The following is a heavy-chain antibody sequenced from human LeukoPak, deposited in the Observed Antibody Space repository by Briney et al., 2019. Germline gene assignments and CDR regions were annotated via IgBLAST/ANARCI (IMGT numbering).Heavy chain of an antibody. V-gene: IGHV1-2*02. CDR2: FNPNSGGT. J-gene: IGHJ6*02. CDR1: GYTFTGYY. CDR3: ARGGLVTTVTTFEYYYYYGMDV. Sequence: ASVKVSCKASGYTFTGYYMHWVRQAPRQGLEWMGWFNPNSGGTNYAQKFQGRVTMTRDTSISTAYMELSRLRSDDTAVYYCARGGLVTTVTTFEYYYYYGMDVWGQGTTVTVSS. D-gene: IGHD4-11*01.